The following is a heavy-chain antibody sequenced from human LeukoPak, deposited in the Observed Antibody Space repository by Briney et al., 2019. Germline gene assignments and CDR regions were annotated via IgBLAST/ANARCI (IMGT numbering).Heavy chain of an antibody. D-gene: IGHD3-3*01. CDR3: ARVGVAGFDY. CDR1: GFTLDDYW. Sequence: PGGSLRLSCAASGFTLDDYWMSWVRQAPGKGLEWGANIKEDVSDKYYVDSVKGRFTISRANANNSLYLQMSRLRAEDTAVSYCARVGVAGFDYWGRGILVTVSS. V-gene: IGHV3-7*03. CDR2: IKEDVSDK. J-gene: IGHJ4*02.